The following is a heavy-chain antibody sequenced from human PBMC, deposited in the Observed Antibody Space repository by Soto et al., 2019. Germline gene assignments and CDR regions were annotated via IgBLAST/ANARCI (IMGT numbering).Heavy chain of an antibody. D-gene: IGHD3-16*01. J-gene: IGHJ4*02. CDR2: THPGDSDT. CDR3: ARARTFGPTNFDC. CDR1: GYSFSSYW. V-gene: IGHV5-51*01. Sequence: PGESLKISCKGSGYSFSSYWIGWVRQMPGKGLEWMGITHPGDSDTRYSPPFQGQVTISADKSITTAYLQWSSLKASDTAMYYCARARTFGPTNFDCWGQGTLVTVSS.